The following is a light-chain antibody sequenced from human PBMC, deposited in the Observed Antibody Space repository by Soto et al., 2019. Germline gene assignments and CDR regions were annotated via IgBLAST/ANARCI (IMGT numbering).Light chain of an antibody. Sequence: EFVLTMSPYSLSLSPGERATLSCSASQNLSNTFLAWYQQKHGQAPRLLIYGASSRATGIPDRFSGSGSGTDFTLTISRLEPEDFAVYYCQQDGSSLWTFGQGSKVDIK. J-gene: IGKJ1*01. CDR2: GAS. CDR3: QQDGSSLWT. CDR1: QNLSNTF. V-gene: IGKV3-20*01.